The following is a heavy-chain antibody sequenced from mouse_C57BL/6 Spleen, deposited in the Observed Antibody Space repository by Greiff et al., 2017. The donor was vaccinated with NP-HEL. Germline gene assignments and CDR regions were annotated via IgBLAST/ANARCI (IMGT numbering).Heavy chain of an antibody. Sequence: EVKLVESGEGLVKPGGSLKLSCAASGFTFSSYAMSWVRQTPEQRLEWVAYISSGGDYIYYADTVKGRFTISRDNARNTLYLQMSSLKSEDTAMYYCTRDHDYDGDYYAMDYWGQGTSVTVSS. V-gene: IGHV5-9-1*02. CDR3: TRDHDYDGDYYAMDY. D-gene: IGHD2-4*01. J-gene: IGHJ4*01. CDR1: GFTFSSYA. CDR2: ISSGGDYI.